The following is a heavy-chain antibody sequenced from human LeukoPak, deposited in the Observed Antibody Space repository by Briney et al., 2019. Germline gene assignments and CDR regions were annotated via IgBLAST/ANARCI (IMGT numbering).Heavy chain of an antibody. CDR1: GYTFTTYW. CDR2: INPNNGGT. J-gene: IGHJ4*02. V-gene: IGHV1-2*02. D-gene: IGHD5-12*01. CDR3: ARGILAPGSHIGYYDY. Sequence: ASVKVSCKTSGYTFTTYWLHWVRQAPGQRLDWMGWINPNNGGTKYAQKFQGRVTMTRDTSISTAYMELSSLGSDDTAVYFCARGILAPGSHIGYYDYWGQGTLVTVSS.